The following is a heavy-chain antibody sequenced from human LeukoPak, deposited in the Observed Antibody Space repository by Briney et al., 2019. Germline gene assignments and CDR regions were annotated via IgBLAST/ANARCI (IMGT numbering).Heavy chain of an antibody. D-gene: IGHD2/OR15-2a*01. CDR2: ISAYNGNT. CDR3: ARAEPAMSTSWYLDP. J-gene: IGHJ5*02. CDR1: GYTFTSYG. Sequence: ASVKVSCKASGYTFTSYGISWVRQAPGQGLEWMGWISAYNGNTSYAQKLQGRVTMTTDTSTSTVYMELRSLRSDDTAVYYCARAEPAMSTSWYLDPWGQGTLVTVSS. V-gene: IGHV1-18*01.